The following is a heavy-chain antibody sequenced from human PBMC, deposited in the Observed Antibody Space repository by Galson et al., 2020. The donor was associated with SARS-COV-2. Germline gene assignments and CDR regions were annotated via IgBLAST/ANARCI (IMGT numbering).Heavy chain of an antibody. CDR1: GYTFTSYG. CDR2: SSAYNGNT. V-gene: IGHV1-18*04. J-gene: IGHJ4*02. D-gene: IGHD3-22*01. Sequence: ASVTVSCKASGYTFTSYGISWVRQAPGQGLEWMGWSSAYNGNTNYAQKLQGRVTMTTDTSTSTAYMELRSLRSDDAAVYYCARDVRSHYYESSGYYSFSYWGQGTLVTVSS. CDR3: ARDVRSHYYESSGYYSFSY.